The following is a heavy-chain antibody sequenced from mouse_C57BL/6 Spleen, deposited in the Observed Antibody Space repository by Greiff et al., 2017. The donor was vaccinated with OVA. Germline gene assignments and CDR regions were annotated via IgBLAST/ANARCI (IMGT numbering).Heavy chain of an antibody. CDR3: ARVETAQATAMDY. V-gene: IGHV1-19*01. CDR2: INPYNGGT. D-gene: IGHD3-2*02. J-gene: IGHJ4*01. CDR1: GYTFTDYY. Sequence: VQLQQSGPVLVKPGASVKMSCKASGYTFTDYYMNWVKQSHGKSLEWIGVINPYNGGTSYNQKFKGKATLPVDKSSSTAYMELNSLTSKDSAVYYCARVETAQATAMDYWGQGTSVTVSS.